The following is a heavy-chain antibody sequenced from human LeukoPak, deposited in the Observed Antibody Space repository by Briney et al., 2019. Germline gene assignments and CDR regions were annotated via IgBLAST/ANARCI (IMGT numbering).Heavy chain of an antibody. Sequence: GGSLRLSCAASGFPFSTYAMNWVRQAPGKGLEWVSVITGSGGFTQYADSVKGRFTISRDNSKNTVYLQMNNLRAEDTAVYYCATQAEGYNSYFDYWGQGTLVTVSS. CDR1: GFPFSTYA. CDR2: ITGSGGFT. V-gene: IGHV3-23*01. J-gene: IGHJ4*02. CDR3: ATQAEGYNSYFDY. D-gene: IGHD5-24*01.